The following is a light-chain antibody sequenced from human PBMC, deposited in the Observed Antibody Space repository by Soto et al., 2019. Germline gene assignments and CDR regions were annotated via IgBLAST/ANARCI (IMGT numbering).Light chain of an antibody. CDR1: QNIGNK. V-gene: IGKV3-15*01. J-gene: IGKJ4*02. CDR3: QQDGSSGT. Sequence: IMMTKSAGALSVSPGERATLSCRASQNIGNKVGWYQQKPGQAPRLLIYGASTRATGIPVRFSGSGSGTEFTLTIPSLQSEDSAVYYCQQDGSSGTFGEGTKVDI. CDR2: GAS.